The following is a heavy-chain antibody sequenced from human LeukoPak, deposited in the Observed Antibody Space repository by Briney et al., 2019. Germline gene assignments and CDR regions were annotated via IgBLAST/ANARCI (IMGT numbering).Heavy chain of an antibody. Sequence: ASVKVSCKASGYTFTSYYMHWVRQAPGQGLEWMGIINPSGGSTSYAQKFQGRVTITTDESTSTAYMELSSLRSEDTAVYYCARVMNYYDSRGYYDQGAFDIWGQGTMVTVSS. D-gene: IGHD3-22*01. CDR1: GYTFTSYY. CDR3: ARVMNYYDSRGYYDQGAFDI. V-gene: IGHV1-46*01. CDR2: INPSGGST. J-gene: IGHJ3*02.